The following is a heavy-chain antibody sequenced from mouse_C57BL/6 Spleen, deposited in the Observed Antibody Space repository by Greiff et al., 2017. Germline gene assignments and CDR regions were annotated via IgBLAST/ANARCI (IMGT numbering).Heavy chain of an antibody. V-gene: IGHV1-55*01. CDR2: IYPGSGST. CDR1: GYTFTSYW. J-gene: IGHJ2*01. Sequence: VQLQQPGAELVKPGASVKMSCKASGYTFTSYWITWVKQRPGQGLEWIGDIYPGSGSTNYNEKFKSKATLTVDTSSSTAYMQLSSLTSEDSAVYYCAREIYYDYESYFDYWGQGTTLTVSS. D-gene: IGHD2-4*01. CDR3: AREIYYDYESYFDY.